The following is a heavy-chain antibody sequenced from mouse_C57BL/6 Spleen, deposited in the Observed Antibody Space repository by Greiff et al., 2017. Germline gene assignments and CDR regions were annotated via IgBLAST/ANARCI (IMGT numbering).Heavy chain of an antibody. CDR2: IHPNSGST. Sequence: VQLQQPGAELVKPGASVKLSCKASGYTFTSYWMHWVKQRPGQGLEWIGMIHPNSGSTNYNEKFKSKATLTVDKSSSTAYMQLSSLTSEDSAVYYCARGVYDGDSYYFDYWGQGTTLTVSS. D-gene: IGHD2-3*01. CDR1: GYTFTSYW. CDR3: ARGVYDGDSYYFDY. V-gene: IGHV1-64*01. J-gene: IGHJ2*01.